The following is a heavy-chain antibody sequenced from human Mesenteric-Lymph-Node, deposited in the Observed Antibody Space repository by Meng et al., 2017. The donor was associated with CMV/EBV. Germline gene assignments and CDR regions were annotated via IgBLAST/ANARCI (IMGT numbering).Heavy chain of an antibody. Sequence: GGSLRLSCAASGFTFSLYSMSWVRQAPGKGLEWVSSISDSSTYIYYADSVKGRFTISRDNAKNSLSLEMNSLRAEDTAVYYCARVGRGRKAYYFDYWGQGTLVTVSS. J-gene: IGHJ4*02. D-gene: IGHD1-14*01. V-gene: IGHV3-21*01. CDR1: GFTFSLYS. CDR3: ARVGRGRKAYYFDY. CDR2: ISDSSTYI.